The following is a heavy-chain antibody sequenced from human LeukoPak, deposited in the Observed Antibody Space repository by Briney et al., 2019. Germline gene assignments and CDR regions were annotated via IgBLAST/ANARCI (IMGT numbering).Heavy chain of an antibody. V-gene: IGHV3-23*01. CDR1: GFTFSSYA. Sequence: GGSLRLSCAASGFTFSSYAMSWVRQAPGTGLEWVSAISGSGGSTYYADSVKGRFTISRDNSKNTLYLQMNSLRAEDTAVYYCAKGPDYGDYVWWFDPWGQGTLVTVSS. J-gene: IGHJ5*02. CDR3: AKGPDYGDYVWWFDP. CDR2: ISGSGGST. D-gene: IGHD4-17*01.